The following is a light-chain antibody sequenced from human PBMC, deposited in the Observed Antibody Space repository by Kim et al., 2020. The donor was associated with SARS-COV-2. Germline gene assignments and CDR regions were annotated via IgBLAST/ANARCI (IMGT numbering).Light chain of an antibody. Sequence: DIQMTQSPSTLSASVGDRVTITCRASQSISVWLAWYQQKAGKAPKVLIYKSSSLETGAPSRFSGSGSGTELTLTIVSLQPDDFATYYCLEDSDFAYTFGKETKLDI. CDR1: QSISVW. CDR3: LEDSDFAYT. J-gene: IGKJ2*01. V-gene: IGKV1-5*03. CDR2: KSS.